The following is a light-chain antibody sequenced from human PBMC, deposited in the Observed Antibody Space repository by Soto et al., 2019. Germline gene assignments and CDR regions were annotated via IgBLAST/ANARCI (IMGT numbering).Light chain of an antibody. CDR2: GAS. CDR1: QSVSSTY. V-gene: IGKV3-15*01. J-gene: IGKJ1*01. Sequence: ESVLTQSPGTLSLSPGERATLSCRASQSVSSTYLAWYQQIPGQAPRLLIYGASTRATGIPARFSGSGSGTEFTLAISSLQSEDFAVYYCQQYNDWPQTLGLGIKVDIK. CDR3: QQYNDWPQT.